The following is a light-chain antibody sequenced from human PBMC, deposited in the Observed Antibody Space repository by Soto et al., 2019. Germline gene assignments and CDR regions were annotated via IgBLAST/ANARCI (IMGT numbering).Light chain of an antibody. CDR1: QGISSY. CDR3: QQYNAYYS. V-gene: IGKV1-9*01. Sequence: IQLTQSPSSLSASVGDRVTITCRASQGISSYLAWYQQKPGKAPKLLIYDASTLQGGVPSRSSGTGSGTEFTLTISSLQPEDFATYYCQQYNAYYSFGQGTKVDIK. CDR2: DAS. J-gene: IGKJ2*03.